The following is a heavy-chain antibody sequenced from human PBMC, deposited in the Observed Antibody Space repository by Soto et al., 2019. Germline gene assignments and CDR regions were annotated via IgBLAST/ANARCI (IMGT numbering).Heavy chain of an antibody. D-gene: IGHD2-2*01. CDR3: ARHKDIVVVSAVMKYYYYGVDV. J-gene: IGHJ6*02. Sequence: PGESLKISCKGSGYNFTSHWIAWVRQMPGKGLEWMGIIYPGDSDTRYSPSFQGQVTISADKSINTAYLQWSSLKASDTAMYYCARHKDIVVVSAVMKYYYYGVDVWGQGTTVTVSS. V-gene: IGHV5-51*01. CDR2: IYPGDSDT. CDR1: GYNFTSHW.